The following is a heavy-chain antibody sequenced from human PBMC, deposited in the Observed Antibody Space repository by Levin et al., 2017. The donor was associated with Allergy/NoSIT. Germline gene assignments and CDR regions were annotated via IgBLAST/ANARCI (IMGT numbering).Heavy chain of an antibody. CDR2: IYYSGST. D-gene: IGHD5-12*01. J-gene: IGHJ4*02. CDR3: ARLDMSGYRYY. CDR1: GGSISSSSYY. Sequence: PSETLSLTCTVSGGSISSSSYYWGWIRQPPGKGLEWIGSIYYSGSTYYNPSLRSRVTISVDTSKNQFSLKLSSVTAADTAVYYCARLDMSGYRYYWGQGTLVTVSS. V-gene: IGHV4-39*01.